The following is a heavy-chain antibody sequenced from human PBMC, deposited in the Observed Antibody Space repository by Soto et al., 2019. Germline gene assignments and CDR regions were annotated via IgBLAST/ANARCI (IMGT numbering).Heavy chain of an antibody. J-gene: IGHJ5*02. D-gene: IGHD2-21*01. CDR3: AREGFSYCGGDCYGYNWFDP. V-gene: IGHV4-34*01. CDR2: INHSGST. CDR1: GESFSGYY. Sequence: TSETLSLTCAVYGESFSGYYWSWIRQPPGKRLEWIGEINHSGSTNYNPSLKSRVTISVDTSKNQFSLKLSSVTAADTAVYYCAREGFSYCGGDCYGYNWFDPSGQGTLVTVSS.